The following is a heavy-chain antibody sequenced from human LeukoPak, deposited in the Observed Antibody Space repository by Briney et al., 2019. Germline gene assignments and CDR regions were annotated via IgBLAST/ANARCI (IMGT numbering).Heavy chain of an antibody. V-gene: IGHV3-7*03. CDR2: IKQDGSEK. Sequence: GGSLRLSCAASGFTFSSYWMSWVRQAPGKGLEWVANIKQDGSEKYYVDSVKGRFTISRDNAKNSPYLQMNSLRAEDTAVYYCASRLFTYCSGGSCYGAFDIWGQGTMVTVSS. D-gene: IGHD2-15*01. J-gene: IGHJ3*02. CDR3: ASRLFTYCSGGSCYGAFDI. CDR1: GFTFSSYW.